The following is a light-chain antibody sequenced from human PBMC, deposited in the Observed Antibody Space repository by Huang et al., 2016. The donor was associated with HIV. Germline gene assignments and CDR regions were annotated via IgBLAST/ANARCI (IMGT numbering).Light chain of an antibody. CDR2: GAS. CDR3: QQYNNWPLYT. J-gene: IGKJ2*01. CDR1: QSVSSN. V-gene: IGKV3-15*01. Sequence: EIVMTQSPATLSVSPGERATLSCRASQSVSSNLAWYQQKPGQAPSLLIYGASTRAPGIPARFSGSGSGTEFTLTISRLQSEDFAVYYCQQYNNWPLYTFGQGTKLEIK.